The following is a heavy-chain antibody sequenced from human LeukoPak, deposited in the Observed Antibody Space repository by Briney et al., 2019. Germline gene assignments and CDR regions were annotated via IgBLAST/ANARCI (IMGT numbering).Heavy chain of an antibody. Sequence: SETLSLTCTVSGGSISNYYWSWIRQPPGKGLECVVYIYYSGNTNYNPSLKSRVTISVDTSKNQFSLKLSSVTAADTAVYYCVRENYSSGWYGIIDYWGQGTLVTVSS. CDR3: VRENYSSGWYGIIDY. CDR1: GGSISNYY. V-gene: IGHV4-59*01. J-gene: IGHJ4*02. D-gene: IGHD6-19*01. CDR2: IYYSGNT.